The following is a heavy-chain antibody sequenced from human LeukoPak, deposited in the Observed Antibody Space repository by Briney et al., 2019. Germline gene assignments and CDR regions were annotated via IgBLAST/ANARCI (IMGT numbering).Heavy chain of an antibody. CDR2: INHSGST. CDR1: GGSFSGYY. J-gene: IGHJ6*03. V-gene: IGHV4-34*01. D-gene: IGHD3-16*01. CDR3: ARDPPSGGREGLYYYYMDV. Sequence: SSETLSLTCAVYGGSFSGYYWSWIRQPPGKGLEWIGEINHSGSTNYNPSLKSRVTISVDTSKNQFSLKLSSVTAADTAVYYCARDPPSGGREGLYYYYMDVWGKGTTVTVSS.